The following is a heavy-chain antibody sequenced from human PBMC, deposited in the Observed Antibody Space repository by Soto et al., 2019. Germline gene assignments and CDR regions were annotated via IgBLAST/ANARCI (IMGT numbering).Heavy chain of an antibody. CDR1: GFIFSSYA. V-gene: IGHV3-23*01. Sequence: GGSLRLSCAASGFIFSSYAMTWVRQAPGKGLEWVSGISGSGGTTYYADSVKGRFTISRDNSKNTLYLQMNSLRAEDSAIYYRAKRFAYSSGLDGFDIWGQGTMVTVSS. CDR3: AKRFAYSSGLDGFDI. J-gene: IGHJ3*02. D-gene: IGHD6-19*01. CDR2: ISGSGGTT.